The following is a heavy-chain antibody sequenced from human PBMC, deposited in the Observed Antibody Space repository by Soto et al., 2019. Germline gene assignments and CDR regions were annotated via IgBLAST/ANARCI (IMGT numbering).Heavy chain of an antibody. CDR3: AKSEKKKLAQDY. D-gene: IGHD6-6*01. Sequence: PGGSLRLSCAASGFTLSSYAMSWVRQAPGKGLEWVSAISGSGGSTYYADSVKGRFTISRDNSKNTLYLQMNSLRAEGTAVYYCAKSEKKKLAQDYWGQGTLVTVSS. CDR2: ISGSGGST. CDR1: GFTLSSYA. J-gene: IGHJ4*02. V-gene: IGHV3-23*01.